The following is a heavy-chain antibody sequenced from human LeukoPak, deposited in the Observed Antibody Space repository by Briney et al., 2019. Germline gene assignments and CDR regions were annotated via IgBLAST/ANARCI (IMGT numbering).Heavy chain of an antibody. V-gene: IGHV1-18*01. D-gene: IGHD6-13*01. CDR1: GYTFTSYG. J-gene: IGHJ4*02. CDR2: ISAYNGNT. CDR3: ARGVSWAKIAAVDY. Sequence: ASVKASCMASGYTFTSYGISWVRQAPGQGLEWMGWISAYNGNTNYAQKLQGRVTMTTDTSTSTAYMELRSLRSDDTAVYYCARGVSWAKIAAVDYWGQGTLVTVSS.